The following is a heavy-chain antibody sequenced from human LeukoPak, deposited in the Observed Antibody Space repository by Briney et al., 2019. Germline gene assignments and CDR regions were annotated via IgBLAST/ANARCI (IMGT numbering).Heavy chain of an antibody. J-gene: IGHJ4*02. CDR3: ARGYLLRYFDPPHFDY. CDR1: GFTFNSYV. Sequence: GGSLRLSCAASGFTFNSYVMNWVRQAPGKGLEWVSYISSISSTIYYADSVKGRFTISRDNAKNSLYLQMNSLRAEDTAIHYCARGYLLRYFDPPHFDYWGQGTLVTVSS. CDR2: ISSISSTI. D-gene: IGHD3-9*01. V-gene: IGHV3-48*01.